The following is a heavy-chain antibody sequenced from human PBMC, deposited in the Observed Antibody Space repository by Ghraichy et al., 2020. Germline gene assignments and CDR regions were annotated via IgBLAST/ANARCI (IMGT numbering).Heavy chain of an antibody. V-gene: IGHV4-59*01. J-gene: IGHJ4*02. CDR1: GGSISGYY. CDR2: IYYSGSA. D-gene: IGHD3-9*01. Sequence: SETLSLTCTVSGGSISGYYWSWIRQPPGKGLEWLGFIYYSGSANYNPSLKSRVTMSVDTSKSQFSLRLSSVTAADTAVYYCARDIFPFDYWGQGTLVTVSS. CDR3: ARDIFPFDY.